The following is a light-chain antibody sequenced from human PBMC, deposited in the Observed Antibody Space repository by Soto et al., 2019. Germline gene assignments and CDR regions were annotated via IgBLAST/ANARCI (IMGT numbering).Light chain of an antibody. Sequence: EIVMTQSPATLSVSPGDRATLSCRATQSISSNLAWYQQKPGQAPRLLIDGASTRATGIPARFSGTGSGTEFILTISSLQSEDVAVYYCQHYNKWPPWTFGQGTKVEIK. CDR2: GAS. CDR1: QSISSN. V-gene: IGKV3-15*01. CDR3: QHYNKWPPWT. J-gene: IGKJ1*01.